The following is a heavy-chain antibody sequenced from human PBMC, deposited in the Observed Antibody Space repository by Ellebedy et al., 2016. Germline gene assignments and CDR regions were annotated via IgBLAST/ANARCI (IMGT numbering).Heavy chain of an antibody. CDR3: ARGYCSSTSCRFDP. D-gene: IGHD2-2*01. V-gene: IGHV1-2*02. J-gene: IGHJ5*02. CDR2: INPNSGGT. Sequence: ASVKVSXXASGYTFTGYYMHWVRQAPGQGLEWMGWINPNSGGTNYAQKFQGRVTMTRDTSISTAYMELSRLRSDDTAVYYCARGYCSSTSCRFDPWGQGTLVTVSS. CDR1: GYTFTGYY.